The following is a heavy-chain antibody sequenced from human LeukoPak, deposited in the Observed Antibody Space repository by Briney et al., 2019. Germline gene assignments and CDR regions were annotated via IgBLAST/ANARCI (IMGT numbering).Heavy chain of an antibody. J-gene: IGHJ4*02. CDR2: IIPIFGTA. CDR3: AREMAAISFVFDY. V-gene: IGHV1-69*13. CDR1: GYTFTGYH. D-gene: IGHD5-24*01. Sequence: GASVKVSCKTSGYTFTGYHMHWVRQAPGQGLEWMGGIIPIFGTANYAQKFQGRVTITADESTSTAYMELSSLRSEDTAVYYCAREMAAISFVFDYWGQGTLVTVSS.